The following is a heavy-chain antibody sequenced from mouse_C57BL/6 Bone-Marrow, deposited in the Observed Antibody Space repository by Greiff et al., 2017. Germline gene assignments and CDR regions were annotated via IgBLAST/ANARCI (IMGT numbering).Heavy chain of an antibody. CDR1: GYTFTSYW. V-gene: IGHV1-64*01. CDR2: IHPNSGST. D-gene: IGHD2-3*01. J-gene: IGHJ4*01. CDR3: ARSIIYDGYYEYAMDY. Sequence: QVQLQQPGAELVKPGASVKLSCKASGYTFTSYWMHWVKQRPGQGLEWIGMIHPNSGSTNYNEKFKSKATLTVDKSSSTAYMQLSSLTSEDSAVYYCARSIIYDGYYEYAMDYWGQGTSVTVSS.